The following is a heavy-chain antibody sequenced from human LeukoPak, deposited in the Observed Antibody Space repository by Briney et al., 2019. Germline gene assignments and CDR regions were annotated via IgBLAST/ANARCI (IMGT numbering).Heavy chain of an antibody. V-gene: IGHV1-2*02. CDR1: GYTFTGYY. J-gene: IGHJ4*02. CDR2: INPNSGGT. D-gene: IGHD3-22*01. CDR3: ARGGEKYYYDSSGSDY. Sequence: ASVKVSCKASGYTFTGYYMHWVRQAPGQGLEWMGWINPNSGGTNYAQKFQGRVTMTRDTSISTAYMGLSSLRSEDTAVYYCARGGEKYYYDSSGSDYWGQGTLVTVSS.